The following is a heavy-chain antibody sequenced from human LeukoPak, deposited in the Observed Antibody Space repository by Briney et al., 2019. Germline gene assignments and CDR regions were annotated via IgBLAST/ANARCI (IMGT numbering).Heavy chain of an antibody. CDR2: INWNGGST. CDR1: GFTFDDYG. Sequence: GGSLRLSCAASGFTFDDYGMSWVRQVPGKGLEWVSNINWNGGSTGYADSVKGRFTISRDNSKNTLYLQMNSLRAEDTAVYYCAKEMVRGVLYYYYYMDVWGKGTTVTISS. V-gene: IGHV3-20*04. CDR3: AKEMVRGVLYYYYYMDV. J-gene: IGHJ6*03. D-gene: IGHD3-10*01.